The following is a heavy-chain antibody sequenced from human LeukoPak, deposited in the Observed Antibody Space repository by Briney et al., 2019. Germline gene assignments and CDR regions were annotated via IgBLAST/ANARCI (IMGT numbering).Heavy chain of an antibody. CDR2: IYYSGST. CDR3: ARQPSSSAAAGGPPDY. Sequence: SETLSLTCTVSGGSISSSSYYWGWIRQPPGKGLEWIGSIYYSGSTYYNPSLKSRVTISVDTSKNQFSLKVSSVTAADTAVYYCARQPSSSAAAGGPPDYWGQGTLVTVSS. V-gene: IGHV4-39*01. J-gene: IGHJ4*02. D-gene: IGHD6-13*01. CDR1: GGSISSSSYY.